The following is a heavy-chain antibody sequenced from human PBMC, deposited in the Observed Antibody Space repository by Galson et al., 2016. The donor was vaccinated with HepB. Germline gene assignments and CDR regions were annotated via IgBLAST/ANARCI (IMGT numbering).Heavy chain of an antibody. Sequence: SLRLSCAASGFTFSDYAMYWVRQAPGKGLDWVSSLSGWGDHTYYADSVKGRFTISRDNSKNTVFRQMNSLRAEDTAVYYCARVASWAYYYDSSGSRIPNFFDYWSQGTLVTVSS. V-gene: IGHV3-23*01. CDR3: ARVASWAYYYDSSGSRIPNFFDY. D-gene: IGHD3-22*01. CDR2: LSGWGDHT. CDR1: GFTFSDYA. J-gene: IGHJ4*02.